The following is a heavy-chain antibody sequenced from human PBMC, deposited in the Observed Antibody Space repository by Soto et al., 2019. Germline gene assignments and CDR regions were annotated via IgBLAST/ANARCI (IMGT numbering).Heavy chain of an antibody. CDR3: AREGIAVAGSLMGHYGMDV. Sequence: SQTLSVTCAISGDSVSSNSAAWNWIRQSPSRGLEWLGRTYYRSKWYNDYAVSVKSRITINPDTSKNQFSLQLNSVTPEDTAVYYCAREGIAVAGSLMGHYGMDVWGQGTTVTVSS. V-gene: IGHV6-1*01. CDR2: TYYRSKWYN. CDR1: GDSVSSNSAA. D-gene: IGHD6-19*01. J-gene: IGHJ6*02.